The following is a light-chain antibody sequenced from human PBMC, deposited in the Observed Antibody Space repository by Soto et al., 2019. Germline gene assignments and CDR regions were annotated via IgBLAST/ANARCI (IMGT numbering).Light chain of an antibody. Sequence: QSALTQPASVSGSPGQSITISSTGTSSDIGTYNYVSWYQQHPGKVPKLMIYEVSNRPSGVSNRFSGSKSGNTASLAISGLQAEDEADYYCSSYTTSSTQVFGGGTKLTVL. CDR2: EVS. J-gene: IGLJ3*02. CDR3: SSYTTSSTQV. CDR1: SSDIGTYNY. V-gene: IGLV2-14*01.